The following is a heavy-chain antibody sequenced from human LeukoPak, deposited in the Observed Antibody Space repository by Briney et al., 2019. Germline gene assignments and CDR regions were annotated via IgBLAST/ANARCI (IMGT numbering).Heavy chain of an antibody. Sequence: PSETLSLTCTVSGGSTTSNLYYWGWIRQPPGKGLEWIGNIYYSGSIFYNPSRKSQFTISLDKSRNQFALKLNSVTAAATAVYYCAKYCVGDGVVAFDVWGQGTMVIVSS. CDR1: GGSTTSNLYY. CDR3: AKYCVGDGVVAFDV. V-gene: IGHV4-39*01. CDR2: IYYSGSI. D-gene: IGHD2-21*02. J-gene: IGHJ3*01.